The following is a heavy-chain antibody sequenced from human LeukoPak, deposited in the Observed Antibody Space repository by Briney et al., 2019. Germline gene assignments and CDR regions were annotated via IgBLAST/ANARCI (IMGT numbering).Heavy chain of an antibody. CDR1: GGSISSGSYY. D-gene: IGHD3-10*01. CDR2: IYTSGRT. CDR3: ARGVYGSGSPDV. J-gene: IGHJ6*04. Sequence: SQTLSLTCTVSGGSISSGSYYWSWIRQPAGKGLEWIGRIYTSGRTNYNPSLKTRVTISVDTSKNQFSLKLSSVTAADTAVYYCARGVYGSGSPDVWGKGTTVTVSS. V-gene: IGHV4-61*02.